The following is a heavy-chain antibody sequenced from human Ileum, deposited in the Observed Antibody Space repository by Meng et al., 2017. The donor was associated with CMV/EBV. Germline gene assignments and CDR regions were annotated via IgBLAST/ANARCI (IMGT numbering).Heavy chain of an antibody. CDR2: ISHDGSSK. Sequence: SGFSYSGFAMHWVRQAPGKGLEWVAVISHDGSSKFYTDSVKGRFTISRDNSKNTLYLQMTSLRADDTAVYYCARGYRITVTTLGGYWGQGTLVTVSS. V-gene: IGHV3-30-3*01. J-gene: IGHJ4*02. CDR1: GFSYSGFA. CDR3: ARGYRITVTTLGGY. D-gene: IGHD3-16*01.